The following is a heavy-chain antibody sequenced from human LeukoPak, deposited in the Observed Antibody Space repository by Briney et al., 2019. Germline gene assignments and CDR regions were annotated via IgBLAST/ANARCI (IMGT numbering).Heavy chain of an antibody. D-gene: IGHD6-13*01. CDR2: IYYSGST. CDR3: ASPYSRSWYGYFQH. Sequence: PSETLTLTCTVSGGSISSSSYYWGWIRQPPGKGLEWIGSIYYSGSTYYNPSLKSRVTISVDTSKNQFSLKLSSVTAADTAVYYCASPYSRSWYGYFQHWAQGTLVTVSS. CDR1: GGSISSSSYY. V-gene: IGHV4-39*01. J-gene: IGHJ1*01.